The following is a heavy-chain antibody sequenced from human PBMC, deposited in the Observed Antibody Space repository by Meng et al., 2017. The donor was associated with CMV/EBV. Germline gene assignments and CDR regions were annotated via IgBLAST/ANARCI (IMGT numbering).Heavy chain of an antibody. CDR2: INPNRGRT. J-gene: IGHJ4*02. Sequence: QVQLVQSGGEGKTPEASVKVSYKASGYTFTCYYMHWVRQRPGQGLEWMGWINPNRGRTNYAQKFQGRVTMTRDTSISTAYMELSRLRSDDTAVYYCARDLGDTAIYWGQGTLVTVSS. CDR1: GYTFTCYY. V-gene: IGHV1-2*02. D-gene: IGHD5-18*01. CDR3: ARDLGDTAIY.